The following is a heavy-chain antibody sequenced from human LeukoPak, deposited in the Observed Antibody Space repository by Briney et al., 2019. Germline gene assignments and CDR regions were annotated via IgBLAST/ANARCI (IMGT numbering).Heavy chain of an antibody. CDR2: FDPEDGET. CDR1: GYTLTELS. D-gene: IGHD4-11*01. J-gene: IGHJ5*02. V-gene: IGHV1-24*01. CDR3: ATMTTFDP. Sequence: ASVKVSCKVSGYTLTELSMHWVRQAPGKGLEWMGGFDPEDGETIYAQKFQGRVTITADTSTDTAYMELNNLRSEDTAVYYCATMTTFDPWGQGTLVTVSP.